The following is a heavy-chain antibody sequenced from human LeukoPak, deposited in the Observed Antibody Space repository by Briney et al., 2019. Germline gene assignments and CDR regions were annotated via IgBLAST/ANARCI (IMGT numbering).Heavy chain of an antibody. Sequence: VASVKVSCKASGYIFNGYYIHWVRQAPGQGLEWMGWINPNSGGTNYAQKFQGRVTMTRDTSISTAYMGMSRLRYDDTAVYYCARGNSGWYNWFDPWGQGTLVTVSS. J-gene: IGHJ5*02. V-gene: IGHV1-2*02. D-gene: IGHD6-19*01. CDR3: ARGNSGWYNWFDP. CDR2: INPNSGGT. CDR1: GYIFNGYY.